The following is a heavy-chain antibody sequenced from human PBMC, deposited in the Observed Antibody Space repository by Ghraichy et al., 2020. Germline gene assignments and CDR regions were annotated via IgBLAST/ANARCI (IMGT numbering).Heavy chain of an antibody. CDR1: GFTFSSYE. Sequence: GGSLRLSCAASGFTFSSYEMNWVRQAPGKGLEWVSYISSSGSTIYYADSVMGRFTISRDNAKNSLYLQMNSLRAEDTAVYYCARDMNSGYDRAFAYWGQGTLVTVSS. CDR2: ISSSGSTI. J-gene: IGHJ4*02. CDR3: ARDMNSGYDRAFAY. V-gene: IGHV3-48*03. D-gene: IGHD5-12*01.